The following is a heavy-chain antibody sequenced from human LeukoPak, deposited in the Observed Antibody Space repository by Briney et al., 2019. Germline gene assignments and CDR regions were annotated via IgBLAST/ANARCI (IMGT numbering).Heavy chain of an antibody. D-gene: IGHD6-19*01. Sequence: SGTLSLTCAVSGASVSSSNWWMWVRQPPKKGLEWIEEIHHSGSTNYNPSLKSRVTMSVDTSKNLISLRLTSVTAADTAVYYCARGLYGSDSFWGQGNLVTVSS. CDR3: ARGLYGSDSF. J-gene: IGHJ4*02. CDR1: GASVSSSNW. CDR2: IHHSGST. V-gene: IGHV4-4*02.